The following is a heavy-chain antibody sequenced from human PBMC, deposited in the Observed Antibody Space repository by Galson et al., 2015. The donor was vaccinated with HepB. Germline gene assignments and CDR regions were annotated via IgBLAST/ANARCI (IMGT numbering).Heavy chain of an antibody. J-gene: IGHJ4*02. D-gene: IGHD3-3*01. CDR2: IYTTGST. Sequence: TLSLTCSVSAGSISNGNQFWNWIRQPAGRGLEWIGRIYTTGSTNYNPSLKSRVTISLDTSRNQFSLRLTSVTAADTAIYYCATSPLYAGDIWSGYFSSDYFDNWGQGTLVTVSS. V-gene: IGHV4-61*02. CDR3: ATSPLYAGDIWSGYFSSDYFDN. CDR1: AGSISNGNQF.